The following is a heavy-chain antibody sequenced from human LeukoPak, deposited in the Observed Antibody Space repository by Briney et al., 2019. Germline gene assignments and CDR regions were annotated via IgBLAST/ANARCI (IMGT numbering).Heavy chain of an antibody. J-gene: IGHJ6*02. V-gene: IGHV1-69*13. Sequence: VASVKVSCKASGGTFSSYAISWVRQAPGQGLEWMGGIIPIFGTANYAQKFQGRVTITADESTSTAYMELSSLRSEDTAVYYCARKPSTVTTYHYGMDVWGQGTTVTVSS. D-gene: IGHD4-17*01. CDR1: GGTFSSYA. CDR2: IIPIFGTA. CDR3: ARKPSTVTTYHYGMDV.